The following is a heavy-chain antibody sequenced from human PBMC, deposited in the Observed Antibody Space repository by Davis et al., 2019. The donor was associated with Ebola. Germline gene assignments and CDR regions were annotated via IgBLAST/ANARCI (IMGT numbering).Heavy chain of an antibody. CDR2: MDYSVST. V-gene: IGHV4-59*01. D-gene: IGHD3-22*01. Sequence: LTPSWLLSSRSLSRDSQSWCRPRPGKRLEWIGYMDYSVSTNYNPSLKSRVTISVDTSKNQFSLKLSSVTAADTAVYYCARGHSSGYYQDYFDYWGQGTLVTVSA. CDR1: SRSLSRDS. J-gene: IGHJ4*02. CDR3: ARGHSSGYYQDYFDY.